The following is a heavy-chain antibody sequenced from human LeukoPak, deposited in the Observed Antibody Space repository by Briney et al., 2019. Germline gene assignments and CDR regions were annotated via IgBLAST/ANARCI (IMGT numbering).Heavy chain of an antibody. CDR3: ARSTHADDF. V-gene: IGHV3-74*03. J-gene: IGHJ4*02. CDR2: INTSGSST. Sequence: PRRSLRLSCAASGFTFSDYCMHWVRQVPGKWLVWVSRINTSGSSTTYADYVKGRFTISRDNGKNTLYLQMDSLRAEDTGVYYCARSTHADDFWGQGTLVTVSS. CDR1: GFTFSDYC.